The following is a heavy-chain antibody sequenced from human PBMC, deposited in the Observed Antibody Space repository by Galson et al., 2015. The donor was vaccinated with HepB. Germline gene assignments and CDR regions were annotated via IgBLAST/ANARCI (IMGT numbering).Heavy chain of an antibody. CDR1: GYTFTSYY. CDR3: ARDLTAIVVVTATLANYNYYGLDV. V-gene: IGHV1-46*01. Sequence: SVKVSCKASGYTFTSYYMHWARQAPGQGLEWMGIINPSGGSTSYAQKFQGRVTMTRDTSTSTVYMELSSLRSEDTAVYYCARDLTAIVVVTATLANYNYYGLDVWGQGTTVTVSS. CDR2: INPSGGST. D-gene: IGHD2-21*02. J-gene: IGHJ6*02.